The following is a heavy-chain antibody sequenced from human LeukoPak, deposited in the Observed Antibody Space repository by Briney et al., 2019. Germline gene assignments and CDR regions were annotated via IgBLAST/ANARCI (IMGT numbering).Heavy chain of an antibody. J-gene: IGHJ5*02. CDR1: GYTFTSYY. CDR2: INPSGGST. CDR3: ARVSKVTYYDFWSGPDWFDP. D-gene: IGHD3-3*01. Sequence: EASVKVSCKASGYTFTSYYMHWVRQAPGRGLEWMGIINPSGGSTSYAQKFQGRVTMTRDTSTSTVYMELSSLRSEDTAVYYRARVSKVTYYDFWSGPDWFDPWGQGTLVTVSS. V-gene: IGHV1-46*03.